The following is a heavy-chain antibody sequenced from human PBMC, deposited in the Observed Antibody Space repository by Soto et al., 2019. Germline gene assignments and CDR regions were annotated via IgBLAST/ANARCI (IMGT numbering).Heavy chain of an antibody. CDR2: IIPIFGTA. Sequence: SVKVSCKASGGTFSSYAISWVRQAPGQGLEWMGGIIPIFGTANYAQKFQGRVTITADESTSTAYMELSSLRSEDTAVYYCARDRGYYDSSGYYPNWFDPRGQGTLVTVSS. J-gene: IGHJ5*02. CDR3: ARDRGYYDSSGYYPNWFDP. CDR1: GGTFSSYA. V-gene: IGHV1-69*13. D-gene: IGHD3-22*01.